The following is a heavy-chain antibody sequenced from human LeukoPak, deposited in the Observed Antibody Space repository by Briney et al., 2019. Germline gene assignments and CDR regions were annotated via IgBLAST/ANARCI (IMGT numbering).Heavy chain of an antibody. CDR1: GFTVSSKY. J-gene: IGHJ3*02. D-gene: IGHD3-9*01. CDR2: IYTGGDT. V-gene: IGHV3-53*01. CDR3: ARALMYYDILTGRDVFDI. Sequence: PGGSLRLSCAASGFTVSSKYMSWVRQAPGKGLEWVSVIYTGGDTYYADSVRGRFTISRDNSKNTLYLQMNSLRAEDTAVYYCARALMYYDILTGRDVFDIWGQGTMVTVSS.